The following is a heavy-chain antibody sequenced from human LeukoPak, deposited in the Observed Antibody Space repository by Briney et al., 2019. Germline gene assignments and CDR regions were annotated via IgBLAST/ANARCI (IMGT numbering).Heavy chain of an antibody. J-gene: IGHJ4*02. V-gene: IGHV4-59*01. CDR3: ARELRNWNYRIFDY. CDR2: IYYSGST. D-gene: IGHD1-7*01. CDR1: GGSISSYY. Sequence: PSETLSLTCTVSGGSISSYYWSWIRQPPGKGLEWIGYIYYSGSTNYNPSLKSRVTISVDTSKNQFSLKLSSVTAADTAVYYCARELRNWNYRIFDYWGQGTLVTVSS.